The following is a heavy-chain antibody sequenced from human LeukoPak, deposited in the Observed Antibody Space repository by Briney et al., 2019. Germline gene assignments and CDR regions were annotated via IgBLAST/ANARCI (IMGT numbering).Heavy chain of an antibody. CDR2: IYYSGST. V-gene: IGHV4-59*12. CDR3: ARERVFYGSGSYYKRRDAFDI. J-gene: IGHJ3*02. Sequence: SETLSLTCTVSGDSISNYYWSWVRQPPGKGLEWIGYIYYSGSTNYNPSLKSRVTISVDTSKNQFSLKLSSVTATDTAVYYCARERVFYGSGSYYKRRDAFDIWGQGTMVTVSS. CDR1: GDSISNYY. D-gene: IGHD3-10*01.